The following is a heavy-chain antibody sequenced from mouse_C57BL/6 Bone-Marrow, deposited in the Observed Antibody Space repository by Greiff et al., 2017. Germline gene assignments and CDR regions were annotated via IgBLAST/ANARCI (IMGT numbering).Heavy chain of an antibody. Sequence: EVKLMESGGGLVQPGGSLSLSCAASGFTFTNYYMSWVRQPPGKALEWLGFIRNKANGYTTEYSASVKGRFTIARDNSQRILYLTMNALRAEDSATYYSATYPYWGQGTTLTVSS. V-gene: IGHV7-3*01. CDR3: ATYPY. CDR2: IRNKANGYTT. J-gene: IGHJ2*01. CDR1: GFTFTNYY.